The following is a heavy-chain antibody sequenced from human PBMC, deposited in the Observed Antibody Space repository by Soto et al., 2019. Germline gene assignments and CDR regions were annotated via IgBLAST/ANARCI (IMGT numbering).Heavy chain of an antibody. CDR2: MSYDGSDT. Sequence: AGGSLRLSCVGSGFIFSNNGMHWVRQTPGKGLEWVAFMSYDGSDTFYAGSVKGRFTISRDNSKNTLFLHMSNLRAEDTAMYYCTIVRVADSALDHWGQGTLVTVSA. V-gene: IGHV3-30*02. D-gene: IGHD3-10*02. CDR1: GFIFSNNG. CDR3: TIVRVADSALDH. J-gene: IGHJ4*02.